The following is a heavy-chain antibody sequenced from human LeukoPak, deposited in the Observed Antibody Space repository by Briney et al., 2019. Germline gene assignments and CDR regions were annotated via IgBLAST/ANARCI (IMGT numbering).Heavy chain of an antibody. CDR2: TYYRSKWHN. V-gene: IGHV6-1*01. Sequence: PSQTLSLTCAISGDSVSSNSAVWNWIRQSPSRGLEWLGRTYYRSKWHNEYAESVKSRISINSDTSKNQFSLQLNSVTPEDTAVYYCAREAGSTFDYWGQGTLVTVSS. CDR3: AREAGSTFDY. J-gene: IGHJ4*02. CDR1: GDSVSSNSAV. D-gene: IGHD5/OR15-5a*01.